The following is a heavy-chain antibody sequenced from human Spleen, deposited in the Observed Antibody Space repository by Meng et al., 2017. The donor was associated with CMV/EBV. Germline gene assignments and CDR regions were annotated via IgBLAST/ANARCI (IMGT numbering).Heavy chain of an antibody. D-gene: IGHD5-18*01. J-gene: IGHJ5*02. CDR2: ISGSPTYI. CDR3: ARGHLQYSYGSSVYNWFDP. Sequence: GESLKISCAASGFTFSSYTMHWVRQAPGKGLEWVSSISGSPTYIHYADSMKGRFTVSRDNAKSSLSLQMSSLGVEDTAVYYCARGHLQYSYGSSVYNWFDPWGQGTLVTVSS. V-gene: IGHV3-21*04. CDR1: GFTFSSYT.